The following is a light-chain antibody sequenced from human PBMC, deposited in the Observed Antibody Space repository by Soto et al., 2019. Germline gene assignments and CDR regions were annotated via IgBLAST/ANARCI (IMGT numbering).Light chain of an antibody. V-gene: IGKV3-15*01. J-gene: IGKJ2*01. Sequence: EIVMTQSPAPLSVSPGERATLSCRASETVASNLAWYQQKPGQAPRLLIHGASSRATGVPARFSGSGSGTEFTLTISSLHSEDFAVYYYQQYHNWPPQYTFGQGTKLQIK. CDR2: GAS. CDR3: QQYHNWPPQYT. CDR1: ETVASN.